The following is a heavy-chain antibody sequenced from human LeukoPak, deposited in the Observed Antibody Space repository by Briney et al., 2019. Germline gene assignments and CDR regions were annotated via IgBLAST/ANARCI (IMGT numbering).Heavy chain of an antibody. CDR3: ARGTVLRYFDWLLWDAFDI. CDR2: IIPIFGTA. J-gene: IGHJ3*02. Sequence: ASVKVSCKASGGTFSGYAISWVRQAPGQGLEWMGGIIPIFGTANYAQKFQGRVTITADESTSTAYMELSSLRSEDTAVYYCARGTVLRYFDWLLWDAFDIWGQGTMVTVSS. V-gene: IGHV1-69*13. CDR1: GGTFSGYA. D-gene: IGHD3-9*01.